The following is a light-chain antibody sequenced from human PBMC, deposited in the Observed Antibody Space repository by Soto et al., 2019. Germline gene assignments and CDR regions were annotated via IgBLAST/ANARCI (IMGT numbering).Light chain of an antibody. CDR1: QGISSY. J-gene: IGKJ1*01. V-gene: IGKV1-8*01. CDR3: QQYYSYPPWT. Sequence: IQMTQSPSTLSASVGDRVTITCWASQGISSYLAWYQQKPGKAPKLLIYAASTLQSGVPSRFSGSGSGTDFTLTISCLQSEDFATYYCQQYYSYPPWTFGQGTKVDIK. CDR2: AAS.